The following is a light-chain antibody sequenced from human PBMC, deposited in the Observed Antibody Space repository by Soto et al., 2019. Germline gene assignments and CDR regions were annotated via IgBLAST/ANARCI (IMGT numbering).Light chain of an antibody. J-gene: IGKJ5*01. Sequence: EILMTQSPATLSVSPGERATLSCRAGQNIHTNLAWYQQTPGQAPRILLYGASTGATGLPARFSGRCSGTEFTLPVNRLQAEDCEVYYCQQYYNWPRTFGQGTRLEIK. CDR2: GAS. CDR3: QQYYNWPRT. CDR1: QNIHTN. V-gene: IGKV3-15*01.